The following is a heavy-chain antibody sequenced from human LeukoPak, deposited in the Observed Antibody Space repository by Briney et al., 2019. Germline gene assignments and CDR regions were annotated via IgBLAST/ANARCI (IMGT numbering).Heavy chain of an antibody. J-gene: IGHJ3*02. Sequence: GGSLRLSCAASGFTFSTYAMRWVRQAPGKGLEWVAVISYDGSNKYYADSVKGRFTISRDNSKNILYLQMNSLSTEDTAIYYCAKAFREYGSSTYSSFDIWGQGTMVTVSS. D-gene: IGHD6-13*01. CDR1: GFTFSTYA. V-gene: IGHV3-30-3*01. CDR2: ISYDGSNK. CDR3: AKAFREYGSSTYSSFDI.